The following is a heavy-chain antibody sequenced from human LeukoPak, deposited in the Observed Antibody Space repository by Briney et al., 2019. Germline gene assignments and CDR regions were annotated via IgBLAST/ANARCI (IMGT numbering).Heavy chain of an antibody. D-gene: IGHD1-1*01. CDR2: IYYSGST. V-gene: IGHV4-59*01. CDR3: ARGVVQLERKEDYCYYYYMDV. Sequence: SETLSLTCTVSGGSIISYYWSWIRQPPGKGLEWIGYIYYSGSTNYNPSLKSRVTISVDTSKNQFSLKLSSVTAADTAVYYCARGVVQLERKEDYCYYYYMDVWGKGTTVTISS. CDR1: GGSIISYY. J-gene: IGHJ6*03.